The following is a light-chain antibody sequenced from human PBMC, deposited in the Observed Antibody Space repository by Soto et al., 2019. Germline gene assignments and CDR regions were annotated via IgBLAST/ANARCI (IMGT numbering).Light chain of an antibody. V-gene: IGLV2-11*01. CDR1: SSDVGGYNY. Sequence: QSALTQPRSVSGSPGQSVTISCTGTSSDVGGYNYVSWYQQHPGKAPKLMIYDVSKRPSGVPDRFSGSKSGNTASLTISGXXXXXXXXYYCCSSAGTYTSVFGGGTKVTV. CDR3: CSSAGTYTSV. CDR2: DVS. J-gene: IGLJ3*02.